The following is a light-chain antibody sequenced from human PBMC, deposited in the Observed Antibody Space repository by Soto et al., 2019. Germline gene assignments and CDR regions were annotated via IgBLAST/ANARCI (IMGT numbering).Light chain of an antibody. J-gene: IGKJ2*01. CDR1: QIMYTW. Sequence: DIQMTQSPSTLSASVGDRVTNTCRASQIMYTWLAWYQQKPGKAPKLLIYDATTLESGVPSRFSGSGSGTEFTLTISSLQPDDFATYYCQHYNGYFGQGTKLEI. V-gene: IGKV1-5*01. CDR3: QHYNGY. CDR2: DAT.